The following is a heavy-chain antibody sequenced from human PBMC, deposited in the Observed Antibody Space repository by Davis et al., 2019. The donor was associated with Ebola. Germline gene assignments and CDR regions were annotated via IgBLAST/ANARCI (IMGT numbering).Heavy chain of an antibody. Sequence: PSETLSLTCTVSGGSISSYYWSWIRQPPGKGLEWIGYIYYSGSTNYNPSLKSRVTISVDTSKNQFSLKLSSVTAADTAVYYCARGRYYDFWSGYHFFDYWGQGTLVTVSS. CDR2: IYYSGST. CDR3: ARGRYYDFWSGYHFFDY. CDR1: GGSISSYY. D-gene: IGHD3-3*01. J-gene: IGHJ4*02. V-gene: IGHV4-59*12.